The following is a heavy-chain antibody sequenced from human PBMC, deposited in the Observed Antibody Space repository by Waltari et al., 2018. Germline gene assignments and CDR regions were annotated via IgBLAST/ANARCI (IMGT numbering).Heavy chain of an antibody. CDR1: GYTFTSYG. V-gene: IGHV1-18*01. Sequence: QVQLVQSGAEVKKPGASVKVSCKASGYTFTSYGISWVRQAPGQGLEWMGWVSSYNGNTNYAQKFQGRVTMTTDTSTSTAYMDLRNLRSDDTAIDYCARDRRVVPTASYSDYWGQGTLVTVSS. J-gene: IGHJ4*02. CDR3: ARDRRVVPTASYSDY. CDR2: VSSYNGNT. D-gene: IGHD2-21*02.